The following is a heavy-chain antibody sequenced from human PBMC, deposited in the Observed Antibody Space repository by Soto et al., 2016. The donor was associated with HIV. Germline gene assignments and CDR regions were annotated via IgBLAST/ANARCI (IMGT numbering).Heavy chain of an antibody. J-gene: IGHJ4*02. CDR3: ARVVHYYRSSEIDY. CDR1: GGSISSGGYY. CDR2: IYYSGST. D-gene: IGHD3-10*01. Sequence: VQLQESGPGLVKPSQTLSLTCTVSGGSISSGGYYWSWIRQHPGKGLEWIGYIYYSGSTYYNPSLKSRVTISLDTSKNRFSLKLTSVTAADTAVYYCARVVHYYRSSEIDYWGQGTLVTVSS. V-gene: IGHV4-31*03.